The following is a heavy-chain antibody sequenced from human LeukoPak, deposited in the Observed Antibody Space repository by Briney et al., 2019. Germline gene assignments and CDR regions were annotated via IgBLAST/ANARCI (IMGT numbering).Heavy chain of an antibody. V-gene: IGHV3-48*02. CDR2: INHNGETI. Sequence: GGSLRLSCAASGFTFGQHVFSWVRQAPGKGLERVSYINHNGETIFYPDFLKGRFTISRDNARNSLYLQMNSLRDDDTAIYYCARDYDWAFDLWGPGTLVTVSS. CDR3: ARDYDWAFDL. CDR1: GFTFGQHV. D-gene: IGHD3-9*01. J-gene: IGHJ4*02.